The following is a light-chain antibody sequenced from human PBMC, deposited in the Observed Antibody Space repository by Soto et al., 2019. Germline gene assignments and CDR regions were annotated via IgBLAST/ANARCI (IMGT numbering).Light chain of an antibody. V-gene: IGLV1-44*01. CDR1: SSNIGSNT. CDR2: SNN. J-gene: IGLJ2*01. CDR3: AAWDDSLNGHVV. Sequence: QLVLTQPPSASGTPGQRVTISCSGSSSNIGSNTVNWYQQLPGTAPKLLIYSNNQRPSGVPDRFSGSKSDTSASLAISGLQSEDEADYYCAAWDDSLNGHVVFGGGTKVTVL.